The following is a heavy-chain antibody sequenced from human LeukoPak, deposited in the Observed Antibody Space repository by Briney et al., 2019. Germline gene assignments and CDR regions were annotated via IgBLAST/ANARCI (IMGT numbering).Heavy chain of an antibody. CDR3: ARSYDRGNYFDF. Sequence: SETLSLTCAVSGASISSYYWSWIRQPAGKGLEWIGRIFSTGSTNYSPSLKSRVTMSVDTSKNQFSLNLNSVTAADTAVYYCARSYDRGNYFDFWGQGTLVTVSS. CDR1: GASISSYY. J-gene: IGHJ4*02. V-gene: IGHV4-4*07. D-gene: IGHD3-3*01. CDR2: IFSTGST.